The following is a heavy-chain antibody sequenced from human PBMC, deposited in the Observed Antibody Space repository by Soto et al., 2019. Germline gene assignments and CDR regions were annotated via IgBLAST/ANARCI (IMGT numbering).Heavy chain of an antibody. J-gene: IGHJ4*02. CDR1: GFSLSASEVG. CDR2: IYWDDDT. D-gene: IGHD3-22*01. CDR3: VHRGRIITVFDY. Sequence: QITLKESGPTLVKPTQTLTLTCTFSGFSLSASEVGVGWIRQSPGKALEWLALIYWDDDTRYSPSLKSRLSITKDTSKTQVVLTLTNMDPVDTATYYCVHRGRIITVFDYWGQGALVTVSS. V-gene: IGHV2-5*02.